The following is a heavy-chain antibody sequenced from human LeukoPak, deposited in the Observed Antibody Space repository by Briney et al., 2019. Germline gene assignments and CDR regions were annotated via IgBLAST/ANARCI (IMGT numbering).Heavy chain of an antibody. CDR3: AREDTAAIRAFDI. Sequence: SETLSLTCTVFGGSFSSYYWGWIRQSPGKGLEWIAYIYSSGDTNYNPSLKSRVAISIDTSKNQFFLNLSFVTAADTAVYYCAREDTAAIRAFDIWGQGTMVTVSS. CDR2: IYSSGDT. V-gene: IGHV4-59*01. D-gene: IGHD2-2*02. J-gene: IGHJ3*02. CDR1: GGSFSSYY.